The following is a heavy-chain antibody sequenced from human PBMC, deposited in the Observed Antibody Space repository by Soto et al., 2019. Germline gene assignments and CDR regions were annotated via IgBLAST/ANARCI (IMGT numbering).Heavy chain of an antibody. V-gene: IGHV5-51*01. CDR2: IYPGDSDA. CDR3: AITGTHYYGSGNSRNYFDP. J-gene: IGHJ5*01. CDR1: GYTFPTSW. Sequence: GESLTTSCKGSGYTFPTSWIAWVLQMPGKCMEWMGIIYPGDSDARYGPSFQGQVSISVDKSISTAFLQWSSLKASDTALYYCAITGTHYYGSGNSRNYFDPWGQGTLVTVSS. D-gene: IGHD3-10*01.